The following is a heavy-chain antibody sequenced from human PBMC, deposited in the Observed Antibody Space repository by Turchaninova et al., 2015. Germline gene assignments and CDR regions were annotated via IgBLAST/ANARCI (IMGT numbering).Heavy chain of an antibody. D-gene: IGHD3-10*01. J-gene: IGHJ3*02. CDR2: IIPIFGTA. V-gene: IGHV1-69*01. CDR1: GGTLSSYA. CDR3: ARDRTGGAFDI. Sequence: QVPLVQSGAVVKKRGSGGKVPCKASGGTLSSYAISWVRQDPGQGLEWMGGIIPIFGTANYAQKFQGRVTITADESTSTAYMELSSLRSEDTAVYYCARDRTGGAFDIWGQGTMVTVSS.